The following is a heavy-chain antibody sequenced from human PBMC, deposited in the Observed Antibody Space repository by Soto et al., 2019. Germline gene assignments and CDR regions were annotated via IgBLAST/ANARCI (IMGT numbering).Heavy chain of an antibody. J-gene: IGHJ4*02. D-gene: IGHD5-12*01. CDR3: AREESGYVNQGGIFDY. CDR2: IYYSGST. CDR1: GGSISSYY. Sequence: PSETLSLTCTVSGGSISSYYWSWIRQPPGKGLEWIGYIYYSGSTNYNPSLKSRVTISVDTSKNQFSLKLSSVTAADTAVYYCAREESGYVNQGGIFDYWGQGTLVTVSS. V-gene: IGHV4-59*01.